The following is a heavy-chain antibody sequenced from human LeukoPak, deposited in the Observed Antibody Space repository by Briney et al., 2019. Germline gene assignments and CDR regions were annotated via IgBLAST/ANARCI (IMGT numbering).Heavy chain of an antibody. D-gene: IGHD3-10*01. V-gene: IGHV3-30*18. CDR3: AKEPVLRGVINGFDV. CDR1: GFTFSSYG. CDR2: ISYDGSNK. J-gene: IGHJ6*02. Sequence: LPGGSLRLSCAASGFTFSSYGMHWVRQAPGKGLEWVAVISYDGSNKYYADSVKGRFTISRDNSKSTLYLQMNSLRAEDTAVYYCAKEPVLRGVINGFDVWGQGTTVTVSS.